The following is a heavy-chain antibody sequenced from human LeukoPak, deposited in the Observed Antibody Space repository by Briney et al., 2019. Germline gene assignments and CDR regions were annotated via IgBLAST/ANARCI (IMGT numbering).Heavy chain of an antibody. D-gene: IGHD3-22*01. CDR2: FYDSGGTS. V-gene: IGHV4-39*01. CDR1: GGSISSISYY. CDR3: ARHEAEHSSPFDY. Sequence: PSETLSLTCTVSGGSISSISYYWGWIRQSPGKGLEWIGSFYDSGGTSYYNPSLKSRVTISVDTSKNRFSLNLTSVTAADTAVYHCARHEAEHSSPFDYWGQGTLVTVSS. J-gene: IGHJ4*02.